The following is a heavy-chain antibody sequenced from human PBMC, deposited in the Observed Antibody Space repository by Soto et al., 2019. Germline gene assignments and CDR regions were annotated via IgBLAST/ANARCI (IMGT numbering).Heavy chain of an antibody. J-gene: IGHJ4*02. Sequence: VPLVESGGGLIQPGGSLRLSCAASGFTVSNNHMTWVRQAAGKGLELVSFVHGGGSTSYADSVKGRFTISRDNSKNTPYLQMDSLRAEDTAIYYCAGRLTTAASLDYWGRGTLVTVSS. CDR2: VHGGGST. V-gene: IGHV3-53*01. CDR3: AGRLTTAASLDY. D-gene: IGHD3-16*01. CDR1: GFTVSNNH.